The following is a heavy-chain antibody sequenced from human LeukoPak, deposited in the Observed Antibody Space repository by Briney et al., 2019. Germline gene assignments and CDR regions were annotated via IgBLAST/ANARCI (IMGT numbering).Heavy chain of an antibody. CDR3: ARDIGPLKVATIEREDDY. Sequence: GASVKVSCKASGYTFTGYYMHWVRQAPGRGLEWMGWINPNSGGTNYAQKFQGRVTMTRDTSISTAYMELSRLRSDDAAVYYCARDIGPLKVATIEREDDYWGQGTLVTVSS. J-gene: IGHJ4*02. D-gene: IGHD5-12*01. CDR2: INPNSGGT. CDR1: GYTFTGYY. V-gene: IGHV1-2*02.